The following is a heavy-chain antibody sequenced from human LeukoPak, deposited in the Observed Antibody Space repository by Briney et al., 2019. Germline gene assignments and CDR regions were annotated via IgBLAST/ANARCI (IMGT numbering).Heavy chain of an antibody. CDR3: ARVRGSYSADY. CDR1: GFTFGAYA. CDR2: ISSSSSTI. J-gene: IGHJ4*02. V-gene: IGHV3-48*04. D-gene: IGHD1-26*01. Sequence: GGSLRLSCAASGFTFGAYAMSWVRQAPGKGLEWLSFISSSSSTIYYADSVKGRVTISRDNAKNSLYLQMSSLRAEDTALYYCARVRGSYSADYWGQGTLVTVSS.